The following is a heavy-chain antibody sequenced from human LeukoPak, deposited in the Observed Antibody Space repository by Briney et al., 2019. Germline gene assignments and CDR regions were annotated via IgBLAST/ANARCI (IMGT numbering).Heavy chain of an antibody. Sequence: SGPALVKPTQTLTLTCTFSGFSLSTSGMCVSWIRQPPGKALEWLALIDWDDDKYYSTSLKTRLTISKDTSKNQVVLTMTNMDPADTATYYCARVPYSSSWYSFDYWGQGTLVTVSS. J-gene: IGHJ4*02. CDR3: ARVPYSSSWYSFDY. V-gene: IGHV2-70*01. D-gene: IGHD6-13*01. CDR2: IDWDDDK. CDR1: GFSLSTSGMC.